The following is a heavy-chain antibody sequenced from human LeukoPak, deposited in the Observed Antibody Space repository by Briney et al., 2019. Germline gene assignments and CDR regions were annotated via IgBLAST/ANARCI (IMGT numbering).Heavy chain of an antibody. CDR1: GFTFSSYA. V-gene: IGHV3-23*01. CDR2: ISGSGGST. CDR3: AKGKRGWNYRGDYYYYYMDV. D-gene: IGHD1-7*01. J-gene: IGHJ6*03. Sequence: GGSLRLSCAASGFTFSSYAMSWVRQAPGKGLEWVSAISGSGGSTYYADSVKGRFTISRDNSKNTLYLQMNSLRAEDTAVYYRAKGKRGWNYRGDYYYYYMDVWGKGTTVTVSS.